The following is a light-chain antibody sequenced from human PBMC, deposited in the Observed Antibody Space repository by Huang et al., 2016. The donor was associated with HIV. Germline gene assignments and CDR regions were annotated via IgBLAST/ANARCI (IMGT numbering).Light chain of an antibody. CDR2: GAS. V-gene: IGKV4-1*01. CDR1: QSILYSSNNKNF. CDR3: QQYYSVPYT. Sequence: DIVMTQSPDPLSVSLGERATINCKSSQSILYSSNNKNFLAWYQQKPGQPPKLVISGASTRESGVPARFSGSGSATDFTLTISSLQAEDVAVYYCQQYYSVPYTFGQGTKLQIK. J-gene: IGKJ2*01.